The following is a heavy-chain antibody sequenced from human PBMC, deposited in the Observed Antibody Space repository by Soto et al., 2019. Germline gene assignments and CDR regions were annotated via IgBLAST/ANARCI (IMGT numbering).Heavy chain of an antibody. CDR2: ISGSGVST. CDR3: AKEMVRSSGCYGHDY. Sequence: SXRLSCAASGFTXRSYAMNWVRQAPGKGLEWVSAISGSGVSTYYAYSVKGRFTISRYNSKNKLYLQMNSMRAEDTAVYYCAKEMVRSSGCYGHDYWGQGTLVTVSS. CDR1: GFTXRSYA. D-gene: IGHD6-19*01. J-gene: IGHJ4*02. V-gene: IGHV3-23*01.